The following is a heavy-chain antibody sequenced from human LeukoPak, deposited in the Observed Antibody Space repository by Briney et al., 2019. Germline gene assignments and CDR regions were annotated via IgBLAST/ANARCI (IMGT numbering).Heavy chain of an antibody. V-gene: IGHV1-69*04. CDR3: ARGAGYRDNGWFDP. D-gene: IGHD3-16*02. J-gene: IGHJ5*02. CDR1: GYTFNRYG. Sequence: ASVKVSCKASGYTFNRYGISWVRQAPGQGLEWMGRIIPILGIANYAQKFQGRVTITADKSTSTAYMELSSLRSEDTAVYYCARGAGYRDNGWFDPWGQGTLVTVSS. CDR2: IIPILGIA.